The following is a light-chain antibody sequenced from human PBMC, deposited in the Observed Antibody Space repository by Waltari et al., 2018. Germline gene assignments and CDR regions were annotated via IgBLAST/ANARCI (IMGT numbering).Light chain of an antibody. V-gene: IGLV1-44*01. J-gene: IGLJ3*02. CDR2: STN. Sequence: QSVLTQPPSASGTPGQWVIISCSGSSSTIGSDTVNWYQQLPGTAPRLLIYSTNQRPSGVPYRFSGSKSGTSAFLAISGLQSEDESDYYCAAWDGSQFARVFGGGTKLSVL. CDR3: AAWDGSQFARV. CDR1: SSTIGSDT.